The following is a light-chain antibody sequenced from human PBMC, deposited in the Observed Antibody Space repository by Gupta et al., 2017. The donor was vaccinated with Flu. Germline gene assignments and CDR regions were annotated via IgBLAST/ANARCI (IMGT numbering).Light chain of an antibody. CDR2: KAS. CDR1: QSISGW. CDR3: QQYNSYSRT. V-gene: IGKV1-5*03. Sequence: DIQLTQSPSTLSASVGDRVTITCRASQSISGWLAWYQQKPGKAPKLLLYKASNLESGVPSTCSARGSGTEFTLTISSRQPDDFATYYCQQYNSYSRTFGQGTKVEVK. J-gene: IGKJ1*01.